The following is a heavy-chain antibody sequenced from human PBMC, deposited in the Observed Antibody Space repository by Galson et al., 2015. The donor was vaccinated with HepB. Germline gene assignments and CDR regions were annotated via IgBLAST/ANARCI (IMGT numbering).Heavy chain of an antibody. Sequence: SLRLSCAASGFTFSSYAMHWVRQAPGKGLEWVAVISYDGSNKYYADSVKGRFTISRDNSKNTLYLQMNSLRAEDTAVYYCARDLKPLLTGGYFDYWGQGTLVTVSS. CDR3: ARDLKPLLTGGYFDY. V-gene: IGHV3-30-3*01. CDR1: GFTFSSYA. D-gene: IGHD7-27*01. J-gene: IGHJ4*02. CDR2: ISYDGSNK.